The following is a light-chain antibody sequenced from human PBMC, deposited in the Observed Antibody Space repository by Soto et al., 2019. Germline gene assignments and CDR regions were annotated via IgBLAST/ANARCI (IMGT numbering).Light chain of an antibody. CDR1: QGIGSY. CDR2: AAS. V-gene: IGKV1-9*01. CDR3: QQLNSYPRT. J-gene: IGKJ2*01. Sequence: DIQLTQSPSFLSASVGDRVTITCRASQGIGSYLAWYQQRPGKAPKLLIYAASTLQSGVPSRFSGSGSGTEFTLTISSLQPEDFATFYCQQLNSYPRTFGQGTKLEMK.